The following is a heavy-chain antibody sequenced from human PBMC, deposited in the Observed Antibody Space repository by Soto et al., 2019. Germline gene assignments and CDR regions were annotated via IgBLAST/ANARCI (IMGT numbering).Heavy chain of an antibody. CDR3: ARQDYDIMTGYYNGYFDY. J-gene: IGHJ4*02. CDR1: GGSISSYY. CDR2: IYYSGST. V-gene: IGHV4-59*01. Sequence: ASETLSLSCTVSGGSISSYYWSWIRQPPGKGLEWIGYIYYSGSTNYNPSLKSRVTISVDTSKNQFSLKLSSVTAADTAVYYCARQDYDIMTGYYNGYFDYWGQGTLVTVSS. D-gene: IGHD3-9*01.